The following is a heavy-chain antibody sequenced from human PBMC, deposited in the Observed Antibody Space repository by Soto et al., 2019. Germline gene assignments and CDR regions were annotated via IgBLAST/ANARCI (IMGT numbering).Heavy chain of an antibody. CDR2: IWYDGSNK. CDR1: GFTFSSYG. V-gene: IGHV3-33*01. Sequence: PGGSLRLSCAASGFTFSSYGMHWVRQAPGKGLEWVAVIWYDGSNKYYADSVKGRFTISRDNSKNTLYLQMNSLRAEDTAVYYCARDRALLWFGELLEGFDYWGQGTLVTVSS. D-gene: IGHD3-10*01. J-gene: IGHJ4*02. CDR3: ARDRALLWFGELLEGFDY.